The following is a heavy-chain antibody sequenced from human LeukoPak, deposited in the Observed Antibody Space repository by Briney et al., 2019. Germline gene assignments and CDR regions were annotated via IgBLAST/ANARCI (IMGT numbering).Heavy chain of an antibody. J-gene: IGHJ4*02. Sequence: GGSLRLSCAASGFTFSSYGISWVRQAPGKGLQWVSAITATADVTYYTDAVKGRFIISRDNSKNTLYLQMNSLRVDDTAMYYCARGSSADKYWGQETLVAVSS. CDR2: ITATADVT. CDR3: ARGSSADKY. V-gene: IGHV3-23*01. CDR1: GFTFSSYG. D-gene: IGHD6-25*01.